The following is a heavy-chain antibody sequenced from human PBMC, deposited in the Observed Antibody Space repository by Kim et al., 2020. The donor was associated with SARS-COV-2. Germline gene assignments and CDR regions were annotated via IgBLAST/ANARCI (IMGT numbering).Heavy chain of an antibody. CDR1: GFSFRTYG. Sequence: GGSLRLSCVASGFSFRTYGMHWVRQAPGRGLEWVAVISNDGNHLLYRDSLKGRFTISRDNSKSTLYLQMNSLRNEDTAVYFCAKEYCSRVSSYNFFDFWG. J-gene: IGHJ4*01. CDR2: ISNDGNHL. D-gene: IGHD3-3*01. V-gene: IGHV3-30*18. CDR3: AKEYCSRVSSYNFFDF.